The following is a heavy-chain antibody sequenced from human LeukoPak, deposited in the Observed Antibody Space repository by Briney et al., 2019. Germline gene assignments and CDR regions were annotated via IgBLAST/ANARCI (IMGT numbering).Heavy chain of an antibody. CDR2: IYYSGST. D-gene: IGHD2-21*02. V-gene: IGHV4-39*01. CDR3: ARGVGLLEHIVVVTADGINAFDI. Sequence: PSETLSLTCTVSGGSISSSSYYWGWIRQPPGKGLEWIGSIYYSGSTYYNPSLKSRVTISVDTSKNQFSLKLSSVTAADTAVYYCARGVGLLEHIVVVTADGINAFDIWGQGTMVTVSS. J-gene: IGHJ3*02. CDR1: GGSISSSSYY.